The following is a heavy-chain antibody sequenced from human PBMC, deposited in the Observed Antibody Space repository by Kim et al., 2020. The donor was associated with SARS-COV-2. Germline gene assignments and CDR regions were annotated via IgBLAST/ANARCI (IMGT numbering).Heavy chain of an antibody. J-gene: IGHJ4*02. CDR2: IKSKTDGGTT. V-gene: IGHV3-15*01. CDR1: GFTFSNAW. Sequence: GGSLRLSCAASGFTFSNAWMSWVRQAPGKGLEWVGRIKSKTDGGTTDYAAPVKGRFTISRDDSKNTLYLQMNSLKTEDTAVYYCTTESIMVRGVMDYFDYWGQGTLVTVSS. CDR3: TTESIMVRGVMDYFDY. D-gene: IGHD3-10*01.